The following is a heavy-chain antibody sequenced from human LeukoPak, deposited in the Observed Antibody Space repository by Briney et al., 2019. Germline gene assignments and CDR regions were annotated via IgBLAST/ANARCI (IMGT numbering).Heavy chain of an antibody. V-gene: IGHV1-69*01. CDR2: IIPIFGTT. J-gene: IGHJ4*02. CDR3: ARDPSCSTISCYGVVY. Sequence: SVKVSCKASGGTFSSYAISWVRQAPGQGLEWMGGIIPIFGTTNYAQKFQGRVTFTADESTSTAYMEVSSLRSEDTAVYYCARDPSCSTISCYGVVYWGQGTLVTVSS. D-gene: IGHD2-2*01. CDR1: GGTFSSYA.